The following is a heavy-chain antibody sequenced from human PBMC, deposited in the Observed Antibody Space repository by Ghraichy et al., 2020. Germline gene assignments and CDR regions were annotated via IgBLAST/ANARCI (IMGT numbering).Heavy chain of an antibody. D-gene: IGHD1-26*01. CDR1: GFTFSSYS. Sequence: GGSLRLSCAASGFTFSSYSMNWVRQAPGKGLEWVSSISSSSSYIYYADSVKGRFTISRDNAKNSLYLQMNSLRAEDTAVYYCAREPWELLLYYYMDVWGKGTTVTVSS. V-gene: IGHV3-21*01. CDR2: ISSSSSYI. CDR3: AREPWELLLYYYMDV. J-gene: IGHJ6*03.